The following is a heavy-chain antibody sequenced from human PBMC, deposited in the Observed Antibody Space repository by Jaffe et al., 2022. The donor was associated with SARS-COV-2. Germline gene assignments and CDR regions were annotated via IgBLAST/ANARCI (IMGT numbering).Heavy chain of an antibody. J-gene: IGHJ5*02. Sequence: QVQLVQSGAEVKKPGASVKVSCKASGYTFTGYYMHWVRQAPGQGLEWMGWINPNSGGTNYAQKFQGRVTMTRDTSISTAYMELSRLRSDDTAVYYCARLSLAMVRGAPGWFDPWGQGTLVTVSS. CDR3: ARLSLAMVRGAPGWFDP. V-gene: IGHV1-2*02. D-gene: IGHD3-10*01. CDR2: INPNSGGT. CDR1: GYTFTGYY.